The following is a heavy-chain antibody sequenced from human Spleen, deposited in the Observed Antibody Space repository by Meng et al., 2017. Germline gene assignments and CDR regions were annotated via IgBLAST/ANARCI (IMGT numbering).Heavy chain of an antibody. V-gene: IGHV4-34*01. Sequence: GQLQRARAGLVQPAEPLSPTCAVYGGSFSGYYWNWIRQPPGKGLEWIGEINHSGSTNYNPSLKSRVTISVETSKNQFSLKLSSVTAADTAVYYCASGRGLGYYGHWGQGTLVTVSS. CDR3: ASGRGLGYYGH. D-gene: IGHD3-10*01. J-gene: IGHJ4*02. CDR1: GGSFSGYY. CDR2: INHSGST.